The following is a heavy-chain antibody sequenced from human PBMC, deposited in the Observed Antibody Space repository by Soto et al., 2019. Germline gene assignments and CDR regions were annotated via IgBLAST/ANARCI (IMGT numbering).Heavy chain of an antibody. V-gene: IGHV3-21*01. D-gene: IGHD4-17*01. CDR2: ISSRSSYI. CDR1: GFTFSSYS. Sequence: EVQLVESGGGLVKPGGSLRLSCAASGFTFSSYSMNWVRQAPGKGLEWVSSISSRSSYIYYADSVKGRFTISRDNAKNSLYPQMNSLRAEDTAVYYCARDRGGDSRLYYFDYWGQGTLVTVSS. J-gene: IGHJ4*02. CDR3: ARDRGGDSRLYYFDY.